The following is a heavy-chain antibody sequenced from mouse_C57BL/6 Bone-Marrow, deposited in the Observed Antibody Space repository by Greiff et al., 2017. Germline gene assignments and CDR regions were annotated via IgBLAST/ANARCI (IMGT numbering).Heavy chain of an antibody. CDR3: ARPYYSKSSWFAY. CDR1: GYTFTDYY. Sequence: ESGAELVKPGASVKISCKASGYTFTDYYINWVKQRPGQGLEWSGKIGPGSGSTYYNEKFKGKATLTADKSSSTAYMQLSSLTSEDSAVYFWARPYYSKSSWFAYWGQGTLVTVSA. V-gene: IGHV1-77*01. J-gene: IGHJ3*01. D-gene: IGHD2-5*01. CDR2: IGPGSGST.